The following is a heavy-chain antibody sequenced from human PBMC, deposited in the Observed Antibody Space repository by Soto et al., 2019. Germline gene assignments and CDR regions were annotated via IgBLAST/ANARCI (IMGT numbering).Heavy chain of an antibody. CDR3: VRESEDLTSNFDY. Sequence: GGSLRLSCAASGFTLSRHTMNWVRQAPGKGLEWVSFIGSRTSDIYYADSVKGRFTISRDNAKNSLYLDLTRLRAEDTAVYFCVRESEDLTSNFDYWGQGTLVTVSS. V-gene: IGHV3-21*01. CDR2: IGSRTSDI. J-gene: IGHJ4*02. CDR1: GFTLSRHT.